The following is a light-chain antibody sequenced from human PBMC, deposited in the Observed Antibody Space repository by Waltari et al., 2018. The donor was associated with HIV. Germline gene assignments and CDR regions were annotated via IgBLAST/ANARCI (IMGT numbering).Light chain of an antibody. CDR3: SSYTSSSTQV. Sequence: QSALPQPASVSGSPGQSLTIPCPGTSSDVGGYNYVPWYQQHPGKAPKLMIYEVSNRPSGVSNRFSGSKSGNTASLTISGRQAEDEADYYCSSYTSSSTQVFGGGTKLTVL. V-gene: IGLV2-14*01. CDR2: EVS. J-gene: IGLJ3*02. CDR1: SSDVGGYNY.